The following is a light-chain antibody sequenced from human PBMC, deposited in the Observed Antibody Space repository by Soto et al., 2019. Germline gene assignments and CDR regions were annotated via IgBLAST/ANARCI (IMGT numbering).Light chain of an antibody. CDR3: QQLNSYPLFT. CDR1: QGISSY. J-gene: IGKJ3*01. V-gene: IGKV1-9*01. Sequence: DLQLTQSPSFLSASVGDRVTITCRASQGISSYLAWYQQKPGKAPKLLFYAASTLQSGVPSRFSGSGSGTEFTRTICSLQPEDFATYYGQQLNSYPLFTFGPGTKVDIK. CDR2: AAS.